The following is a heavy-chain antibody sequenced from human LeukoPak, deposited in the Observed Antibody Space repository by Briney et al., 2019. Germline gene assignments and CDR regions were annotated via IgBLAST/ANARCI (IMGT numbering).Heavy chain of an antibody. Sequence: SVKVSCKASGGTFSSYAISWVRQAPGQGLEWMGRIIPILGIANYAQKFQGRVTITADKSTSTAYMELSSLRSEDTAVYYCARDFDGSGFYDYWGQGTLVTVSS. CDR1: GGTFSSYA. CDR3: ARDFDGSGFYDY. V-gene: IGHV1-69*04. J-gene: IGHJ4*02. D-gene: IGHD3-10*01. CDR2: IIPILGIA.